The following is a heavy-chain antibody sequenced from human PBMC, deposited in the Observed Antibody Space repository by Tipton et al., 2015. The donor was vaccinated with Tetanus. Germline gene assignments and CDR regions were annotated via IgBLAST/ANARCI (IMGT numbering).Heavy chain of an antibody. CDR1: GGSISSSSYY. J-gene: IGHJ4*02. V-gene: IGHV4-39*01. D-gene: IGHD2-2*01. CDR2: IYYSGST. CDR3: ARLSSTSCYDY. Sequence: TLSLTCTVSGGSISSSSYYWGWIRQPPGKGLEWIGSIYYSGSTYYNPSLKSRVTISVDTSKNQFSLKLSSVTAADTAVYYCARLSSTSCYDYWGQGTLVTVSS.